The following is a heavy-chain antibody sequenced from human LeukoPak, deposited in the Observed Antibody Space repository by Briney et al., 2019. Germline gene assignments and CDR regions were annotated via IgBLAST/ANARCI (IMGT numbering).Heavy chain of an antibody. Sequence: PSETLSLTCTVSGGSISTHYWSWIRQPPGKGLEWIGYISYIGSTNYNPSLKSRVTISVDTSKNQFSLKLSSVTAADTAVYYCARGRYCSADICSGGDAFDIWGQGTMVSVSS. CDR3: ARGRYCSADICSGGDAFDI. CDR2: ISYIGST. V-gene: IGHV4-59*11. J-gene: IGHJ3*02. D-gene: IGHD2-15*01. CDR1: GGSISTHY.